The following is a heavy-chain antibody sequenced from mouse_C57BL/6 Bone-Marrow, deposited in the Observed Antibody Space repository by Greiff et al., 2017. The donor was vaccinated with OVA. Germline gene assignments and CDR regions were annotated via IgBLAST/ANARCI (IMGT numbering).Heavy chain of an antibody. CDR3: ARGYDGYPYYYAMDY. CDR1: GYTFTSYG. J-gene: IGHJ4*01. Sequence: QVQLQQSGAELARPGASVKLSCKASGYTFTSYGISWVKQRTGQGLEWIGEIYPRSGNTYYNEKFKGKATLTADKSSSTAYMELRSLTSEDSAVYFCARGYDGYPYYYAMDYWGQGTSVTVSS. V-gene: IGHV1-81*01. CDR2: IYPRSGNT. D-gene: IGHD2-3*01.